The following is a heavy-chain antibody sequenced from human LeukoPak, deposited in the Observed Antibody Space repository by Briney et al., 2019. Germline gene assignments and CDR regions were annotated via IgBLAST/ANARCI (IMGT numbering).Heavy chain of an antibody. Sequence: GASLKISCKGSGYRFTDNWIGWVRQMPGKGLEWMGITYPGDSNTRYSPSFQGQVTISAAKSISSAYLQWSSLKASDTAMYYCVRSPACSSGTCYPNWFDPWGQGTLVTVSS. CDR3: VRSPACSSGTCYPNWFDP. CDR2: TYPGDSNT. D-gene: IGHD2-15*01. CDR1: GYRFTDNW. V-gene: IGHV5-51*01. J-gene: IGHJ5*02.